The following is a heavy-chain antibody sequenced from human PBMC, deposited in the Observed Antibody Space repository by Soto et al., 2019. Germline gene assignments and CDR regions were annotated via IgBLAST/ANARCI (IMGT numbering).Heavy chain of an antibody. V-gene: IGHV3-23*01. J-gene: IGHJ4*02. CDR3: AKPTYGSGSPYYFDY. Sequence: GGSLRLSCAASGFTFSSYAMSWVRQAPGKGLEWVSAISGSGGSTYYADSVKGRFTISRDNSKNTLYLQMNSLRAEDTAVYYCAKPTYGSGSPYYFDYWGQGTLVTVSS. CDR1: GFTFSSYA. D-gene: IGHD3-10*01. CDR2: ISGSGGST.